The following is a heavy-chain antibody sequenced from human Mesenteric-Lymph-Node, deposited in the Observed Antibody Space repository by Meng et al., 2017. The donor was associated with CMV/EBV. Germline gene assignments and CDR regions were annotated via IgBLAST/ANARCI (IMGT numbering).Heavy chain of an antibody. V-gene: IGHV4-59*01. CDR2: IHYSGNT. D-gene: IGHD1-26*01. J-gene: IGHJ4*02. CDR1: GGSFSVYY. CDR3: ARGEDLLGYFDY. Sequence: SETLSLTCAVDGGSFSVYYWTWIRQSPGKGLEWIGYIHYSGNTNYNPSLKSRVTISLNRSKSQFSLRLTAVTAADTAVFYCARGEDLLGYFDYWGQGALVTVSS.